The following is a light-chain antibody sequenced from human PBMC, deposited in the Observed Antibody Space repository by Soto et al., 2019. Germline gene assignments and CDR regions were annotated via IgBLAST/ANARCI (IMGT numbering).Light chain of an antibody. CDR2: GAS. J-gene: IGKJ1*01. CDR3: QQYGSSRM. Sequence: IVLTQSPGTLSLSPGERATLSCRASQSVSSDLAWYQQKPGQAPRLLIFGASSRATGVPDRFSGSGSETEFTLTISRLEPEDFAVYHCQQYGSSRMFGQGTKV. CDR1: QSVSSD. V-gene: IGKV3-20*01.